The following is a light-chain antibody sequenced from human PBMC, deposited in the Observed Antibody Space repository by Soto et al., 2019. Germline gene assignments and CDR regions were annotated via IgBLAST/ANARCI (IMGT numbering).Light chain of an antibody. CDR2: SDN. V-gene: IGLV1-44*01. CDR3: AAWDDSLNVVV. CDR1: SSNIGSKT. Sequence: QSVLTQPPSASGTPGQRVTISCSGSSSNIGSKTVNWYQQVPGTAPKLLIYSDNRRPSGVPDRFSGSKSGTSASLAISGLQSEDEADYYCAAWDDSLNVVVFGGGTKLTAL. J-gene: IGLJ2*01.